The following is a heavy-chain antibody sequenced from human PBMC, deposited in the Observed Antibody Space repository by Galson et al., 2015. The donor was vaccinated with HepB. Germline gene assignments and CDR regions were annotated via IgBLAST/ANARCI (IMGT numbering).Heavy chain of an antibody. V-gene: IGHV3-49*04. D-gene: IGHD3-3*01. Sequence: SLRLSCAASGFNFGDYAVTWVRQAPGKGLEWVSFIRSRDYGGTTEYAASVKGRFTILRDDSKSIAYLQMNSLKTEDTAVYYCTSTIFGVVLRGSPYYYGMDVWGQGTTVTVSS. CDR3: TSTIFGVVLRGSPYYYGMDV. CDR1: GFNFGDYA. CDR2: IRSRDYGGTT. J-gene: IGHJ6*02.